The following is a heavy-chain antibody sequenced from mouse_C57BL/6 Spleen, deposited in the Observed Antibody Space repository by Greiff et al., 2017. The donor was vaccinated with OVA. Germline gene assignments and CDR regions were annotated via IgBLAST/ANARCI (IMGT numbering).Heavy chain of an antibody. V-gene: IGHV1-26*01. CDR1: GYTFTDYY. J-gene: IGHJ4*01. D-gene: IGHD2-5*01. Sequence: VQLQQSGPELVKPGASVKISCKASGYTFTDYYMNWVKQSHGKSLEWIGDINPNNGGTSYNQKFKGKATLTVDKSSSTAYMELRSLTSEDSAVYYCASLGYSNYAMDYWGQGTSVTVSS. CDR2: INPNNGGT. CDR3: ASLGYSNYAMDY.